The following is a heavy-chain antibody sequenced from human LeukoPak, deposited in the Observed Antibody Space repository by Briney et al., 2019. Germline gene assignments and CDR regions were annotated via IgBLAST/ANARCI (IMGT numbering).Heavy chain of an antibody. V-gene: IGHV3-30*02. Sequence: PGGSLRLSCAASGFTFSSYVMHWVRQAPGKGPEWVAFIRYDGSDKYYADSVKGRFTISRDNSKNTLYLQMNSLRAEDTAVYYCAKNITIFGMVSPYFDYWGQGTLVTVSS. CDR3: AKNITIFGMVSPYFDY. D-gene: IGHD3-3*01. J-gene: IGHJ4*02. CDR1: GFTFSSYV. CDR2: IRYDGSDK.